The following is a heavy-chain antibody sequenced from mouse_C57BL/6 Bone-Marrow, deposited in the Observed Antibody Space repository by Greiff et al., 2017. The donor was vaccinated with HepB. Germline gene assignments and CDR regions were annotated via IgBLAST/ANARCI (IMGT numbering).Heavy chain of an antibody. D-gene: IGHD1-1*01. CDR2: ISSGGSYT. Sequence: EVKLVESGGDLVKPGGSLKLSCAASGFTFSSYGMSWVRQTPDKRLEWVATISSGGSYTYYPDSVKGRFTISRDNAKNTLYLQMSSLKSEDTAMYYCARHHYGTYFDDWGQGTTLTVSS. CDR3: ARHHYGTYFDD. J-gene: IGHJ2*01. V-gene: IGHV5-6*01. CDR1: GFTFSSYG.